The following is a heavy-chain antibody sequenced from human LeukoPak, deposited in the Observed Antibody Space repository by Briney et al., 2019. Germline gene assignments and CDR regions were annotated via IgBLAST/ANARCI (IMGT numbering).Heavy chain of an antibody. CDR2: IIPIFGTA. D-gene: IGHD5-24*01. CDR1: GYTFNTYG. V-gene: IGHV1-69*13. CDR3: ASVRGMATIASFDY. J-gene: IGHJ4*02. Sequence: ASVKVSCKASGYTFNTYGITWVRQAPGQGLEWMGGIIPIFGTANYAQKFQGRVTITADESTSTAYMELSSLRPEDTAVYYCASVRGMATIASFDYWGQGTLVTVSS.